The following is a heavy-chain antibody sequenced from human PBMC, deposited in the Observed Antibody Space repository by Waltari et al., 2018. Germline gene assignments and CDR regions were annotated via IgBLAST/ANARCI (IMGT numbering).Heavy chain of an antibody. CDR2: VRGDGRT. Sequence: QLQESGPGLVKPSGTLSLTCGVSGDSMSSTYCWSWVRQPPGKGLEWIGQVRGDGRTNYNPSFASRVTVSLDTDNNEFSLMVTSATAADTAVYYCARDRGRGLYLDSWGPGTLVTVSP. J-gene: IGHJ4*02. D-gene: IGHD2-15*01. V-gene: IGHV4-4*02. CDR1: GDSMSSTYC. CDR3: ARDRGRGLYLDS.